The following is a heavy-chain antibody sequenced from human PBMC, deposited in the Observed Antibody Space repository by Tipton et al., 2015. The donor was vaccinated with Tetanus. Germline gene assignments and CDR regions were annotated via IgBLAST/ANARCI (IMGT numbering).Heavy chain of an antibody. J-gene: IGHJ4*02. Sequence: QLVQSGGEVKKPGESLKISCKGSGYIFNNYWIGWVRQKPGKGLEWMGIIYPGDSDTRYSPSFQGQVTIPVDKSINTAYLGWSSLKASDASMFYCARAHCTDGVCNFDFWGQGALVPVAS. V-gene: IGHV5-51*01. CDR2: IYPGDSDT. CDR1: GYIFNNYW. D-gene: IGHD2-8*01. CDR3: ARAHCTDGVCNFDF.